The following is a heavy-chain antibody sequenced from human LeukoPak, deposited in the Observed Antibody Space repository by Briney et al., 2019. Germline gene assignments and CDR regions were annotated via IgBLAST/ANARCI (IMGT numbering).Heavy chain of an antibody. Sequence: GGSLRLSCAASGFTVSDVYMNWVRQAPGKGLEWVAVISYDGSNKYYADSVKGRFTISRDNSKNTLYLQMNSLRAEDTAVYYCASYFGYWGQGTLVTVSS. CDR3: ASYFGY. CDR1: GFTVSDVY. V-gene: IGHV3-30*03. J-gene: IGHJ4*02. CDR2: ISYDGSNK.